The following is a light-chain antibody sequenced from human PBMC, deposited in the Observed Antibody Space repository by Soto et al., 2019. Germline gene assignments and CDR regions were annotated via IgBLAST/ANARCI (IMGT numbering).Light chain of an antibody. Sequence: LTQSPATLSLAPGEGASLSCRASLNVNSYLAWYQQKPGQAPRLLMYDASNRAAGIPARFSGSGSGTDFTLTISSREPEDFAIYYCQQRQYWPPITFGQGTRLEIK. CDR1: LNVNSY. CDR3: QQRQYWPPIT. CDR2: DAS. J-gene: IGKJ5*01. V-gene: IGKV3-11*01.